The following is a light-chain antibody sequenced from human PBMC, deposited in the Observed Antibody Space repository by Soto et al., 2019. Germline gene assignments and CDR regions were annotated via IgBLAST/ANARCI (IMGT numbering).Light chain of an antibody. CDR2: GAS. CDR3: QQYGSSPPIT. J-gene: IGKJ5*01. V-gene: IGKV3-20*01. CDR1: QSVSSSY. Sequence: EIVLTQSPGTLSLSPGERATLSGRASQSVSSSYLAWYQQKPGQDPRLLIYGASSRATGIPDRFSGSGSGTDFTLTISRLEPEDFAVYYCQQYGSSPPITFGQGTRLEIK.